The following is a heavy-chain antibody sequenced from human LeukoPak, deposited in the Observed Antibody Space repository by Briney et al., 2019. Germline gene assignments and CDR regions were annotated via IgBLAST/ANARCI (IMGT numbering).Heavy chain of an antibody. CDR1: GYTFTGYY. Sequence: ASVKVSCKASGYTFTGYYMHWVRQAPGQGLEWMGWINPNSGGTNYAQKFQGRVTMTRDTSISTAYMELSRLRSDDTAVYYCARDRSSSLVAYYFDCWGQGSLVTVCS. CDR3: ARDRSSSLVAYYFDC. V-gene: IGHV1-2*02. D-gene: IGHD6-13*01. CDR2: INPNSGGT. J-gene: IGHJ4*02.